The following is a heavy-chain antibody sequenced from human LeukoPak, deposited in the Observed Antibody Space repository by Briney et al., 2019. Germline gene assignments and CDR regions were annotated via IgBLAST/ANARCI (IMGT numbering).Heavy chain of an antibody. CDR2: IKLDGSDK. CDR1: GFTFSGFW. J-gene: IGHJ4*02. Sequence: GGSLRLSCAASGFTFSGFWMRWVRQAPGKGLEWVATIKLDGSDKYYVDSVKGRFTISRDNAKNSLYLQMNSLRAEDTAVYYCARDQIARYPATFDFWGQGTLVTVSS. CDR3: ARDQIARYPATFDF. D-gene: IGHD6-25*01. V-gene: IGHV3-7*01.